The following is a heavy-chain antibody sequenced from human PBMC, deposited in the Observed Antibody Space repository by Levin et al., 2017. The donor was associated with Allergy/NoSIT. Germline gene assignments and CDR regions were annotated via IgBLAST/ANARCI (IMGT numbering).Heavy chain of an antibody. CDR1: GGSISSSSYY. Sequence: SSETLSLTCTVSGGSISSSSYYWGWIRQPPGKGLEWIGSIYYSGSTYYNPSLKSRVTISVDTSKNQFSLKLSSVTAADTAVYYCARLMGWQQLDAFDIWGQGTMVTVSS. D-gene: IGHD5-24*01. V-gene: IGHV4-39*01. CDR3: ARLMGWQQLDAFDI. CDR2: IYYSGST. J-gene: IGHJ3*02.